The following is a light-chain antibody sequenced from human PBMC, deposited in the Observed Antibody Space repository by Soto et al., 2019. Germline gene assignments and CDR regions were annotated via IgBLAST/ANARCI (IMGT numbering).Light chain of an antibody. J-gene: IGKJ4*01. CDR1: QSVYNN. V-gene: IGKV3D-15*01. CDR3: QQYNSWPLT. Sequence: EVVMTQSPATRSVSPGERATLSCRTSQSVYNNLAWYLQKPGQAPRLLISGASTRATGIPARFSGGGSGTEFTLTINSLQSEDFAVYYCQQYNSWPLTFGGGTKVEIK. CDR2: GAS.